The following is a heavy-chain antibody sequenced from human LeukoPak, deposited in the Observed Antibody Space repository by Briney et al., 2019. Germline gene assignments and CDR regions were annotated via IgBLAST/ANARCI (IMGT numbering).Heavy chain of an antibody. V-gene: IGHV3-43*02. CDR3: AKDRGGYSYAADY. J-gene: IGHJ4*02. D-gene: IGHD5-18*01. CDR1: GFTFDDYA. Sequence: GGSLRLSCAASGFTFDDYAMHWVRQAPGKGLEWVSLISGVGGSTYYADSVKGRFTISRDNSKNSLYLQMNNLTTEDTALYYCAKDRGGYSYAADYWGQGTLVTVSS. CDR2: ISGVGGST.